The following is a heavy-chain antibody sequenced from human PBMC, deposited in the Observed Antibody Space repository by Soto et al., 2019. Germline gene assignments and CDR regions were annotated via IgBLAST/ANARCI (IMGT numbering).Heavy chain of an antibody. Sequence: GGSLRLSCAASGFTFSSYGMHWVRQAPGKGLEWVAVIWYDGSNKYYADSVKGRFTISRDNSKNTLYLQMNSLRAEDTAVYYCAREMYSSEQTYFDYWGQGTLVTVSS. CDR2: IWYDGSNK. V-gene: IGHV3-33*01. CDR1: GFTFSSYG. J-gene: IGHJ4*02. CDR3: AREMYSSEQTYFDY. D-gene: IGHD6-19*01.